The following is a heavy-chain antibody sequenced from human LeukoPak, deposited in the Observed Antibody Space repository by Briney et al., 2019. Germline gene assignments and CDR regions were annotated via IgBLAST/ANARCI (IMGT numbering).Heavy chain of an antibody. J-gene: IGHJ6*03. CDR3: ARCPVYCSGGSCDYYYYYYMDV. CDR1: GYTFTGYY. V-gene: IGHV1-2*02. Sequence: ASVKVSCKASGYTFTGYYMHWVRQAPGQGLEWMGWINPNSGGTNYAQKFQGRVTMTRDTSISTAYMELSSLRSEDTAVYYCARCPVYCSGGSCDYYYYYYMDVWGKGTTVTVSS. D-gene: IGHD2-15*01. CDR2: INPNSGGT.